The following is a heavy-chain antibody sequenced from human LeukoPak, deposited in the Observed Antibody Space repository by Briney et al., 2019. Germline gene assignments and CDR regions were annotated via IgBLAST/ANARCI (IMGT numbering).Heavy chain of an antibody. CDR2: INPNSGGT. V-gene: IGHV1-2*04. D-gene: IGHD3-10*01. Sequence: GASVKVSCKASGYTFTGYYMHWVRQAPGQGLEWMGWINPNSGGTNYAQKFQGWVTMTRDTSISTAYMELSRLRSDDTAVYYCARAPLPWFGGGDAFDIWGQGTMVTVSS. J-gene: IGHJ3*02. CDR3: ARAPLPWFGGGDAFDI. CDR1: GYTFTGYY.